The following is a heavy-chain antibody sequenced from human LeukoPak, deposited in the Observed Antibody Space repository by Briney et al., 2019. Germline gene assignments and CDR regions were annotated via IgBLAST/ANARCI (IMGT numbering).Heavy chain of an antibody. J-gene: IGHJ4*01. CDR3: PYQGSWEHCFDS. D-gene: IGHD1-26*01. Sequence: GGSLRRSCSASGFTCNDAWMIWVRQAPGKGLEGAGRIKSKTDGGATDYAAPVKGRFTISRDDAENPLYLQITTLKPDDPPVYSCPYQGSWEHCFDSWGHGTLVTASS. CDR2: IKSKTDGGAT. CDR1: GFTCNDAW. V-gene: IGHV3-15*01.